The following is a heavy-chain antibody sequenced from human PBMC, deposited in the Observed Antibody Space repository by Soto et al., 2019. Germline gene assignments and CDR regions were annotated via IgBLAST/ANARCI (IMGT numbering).Heavy chain of an antibody. V-gene: IGHV1-3*01. CDR2: INAGNGNT. CDR1: GYTFTSYA. Sequence: ASVKVSCKASGYTFTSYAMHWVRQAPGQRLEWMGWINAGNGNTKYSQKFQGRVTITRDTSASTAYMELSSLRSEDTAVYYCAIQYCSSTSCSYFGYWGQGTLVTVSS. J-gene: IGHJ4*02. D-gene: IGHD2-2*01. CDR3: AIQYCSSTSCSYFGY.